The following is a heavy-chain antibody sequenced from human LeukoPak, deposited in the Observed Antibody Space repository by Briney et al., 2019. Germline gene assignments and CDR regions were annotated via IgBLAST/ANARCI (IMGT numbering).Heavy chain of an antibody. D-gene: IGHD6-19*01. CDR2: ISVYNGNT. CDR1: GYTFSSSG. CDR3: ARLFPAGIAVAGNFDY. V-gene: IGHV1-18*01. Sequence: ASVKVSFTGSGYTFSSSGICWIWQAPGQGLGWMGWISVYNGNTNYAQKLQGRVTMTTDTSTSTAYMELTSLRPDDTALYYCARLFPAGIAVAGNFDYWGQGTLVTVSS. J-gene: IGHJ4*02.